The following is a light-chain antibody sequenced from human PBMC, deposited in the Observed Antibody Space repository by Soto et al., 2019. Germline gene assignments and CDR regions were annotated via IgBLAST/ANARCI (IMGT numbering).Light chain of an antibody. CDR2: GAS. V-gene: IGKV3-20*01. Sequence: EIVLTQSPGTLSLSPGERATLSCRASQSVSSSYLAWYQQKPGQAPRLLICGASSRATGIPDRFSGSGSGTDFTLTISRLEREDFAVYYCQQYGSSPLTFGGGTKVDIK. CDR1: QSVSSSY. J-gene: IGKJ4*01. CDR3: QQYGSSPLT.